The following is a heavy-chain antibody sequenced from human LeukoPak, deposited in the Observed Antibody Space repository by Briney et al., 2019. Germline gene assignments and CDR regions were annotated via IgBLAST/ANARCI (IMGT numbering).Heavy chain of an antibody. Sequence: PGGSLRLSCAASGFTFSSYSMNWVRQAPGKGLEWVSSISSSSSYIYYADSVKGRFTISRDNSKNTLYLQMNSLRAEDTAVYYCAKASRYYDILDMGGYWGQGTLVTVSS. CDR3: AKASRYYDILDMGGY. D-gene: IGHD3-9*01. J-gene: IGHJ4*02. CDR1: GFTFSSYS. V-gene: IGHV3-21*01. CDR2: ISSSSSYI.